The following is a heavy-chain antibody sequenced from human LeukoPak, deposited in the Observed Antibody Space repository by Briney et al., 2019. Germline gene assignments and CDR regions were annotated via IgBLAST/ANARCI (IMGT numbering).Heavy chain of an antibody. Sequence: GGSLRLSCAASGFTFSSYGMHWVRQAPGKGLEWVAVIWYDGSNKYYADSVKGRFTISRDNSKNTLYLQMNSLSAEDTAVYYCARAPTPYYCDSSGYYFGGNWFDPWGQGTLVTVSS. CDR2: IWYDGSNK. D-gene: IGHD3-22*01. V-gene: IGHV3-33*01. CDR1: GFTFSSYG. CDR3: ARAPTPYYCDSSGYYFGGNWFDP. J-gene: IGHJ5*02.